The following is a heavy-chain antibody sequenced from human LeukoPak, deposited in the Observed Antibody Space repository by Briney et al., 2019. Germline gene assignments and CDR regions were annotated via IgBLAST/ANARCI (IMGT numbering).Heavy chain of an antibody. J-gene: IGHJ4*02. CDR1: GYSFTSYW. V-gene: IGHV5-51*01. CDR3: ARLSSYDSSGYLNY. D-gene: IGHD3-22*01. CDR2: IYPGDSHT. Sequence: GESLKISCKGSGYSFTSYWIGWVRQMPGKGLEWMGIIYPGDSHTRYRPSFQGPVNISADKSISTAYLQWSSLKASDTAMYYCARLSSYDSSGYLNYWGQGTLVTVSS.